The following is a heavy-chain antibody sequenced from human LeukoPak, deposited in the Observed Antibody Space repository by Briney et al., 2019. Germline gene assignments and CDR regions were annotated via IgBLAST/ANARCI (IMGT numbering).Heavy chain of an antibody. V-gene: IGHV1-46*01. J-gene: IGHJ6*02. CDR1: GYTFTSYY. D-gene: IGHD2-15*01. CDR3: ARALGVVAATPVYYYYGMDV. Sequence: ASVKVSCKASGYTFTSYYMHWVRQAPGQGLEWMGIINPSGGSTSYAQKFQGRVTMTRDTSTSTVYMELSSLRSEDTAVYYCARALGVVAATPVYYYYGMDVWGQGTTVTVSS. CDR2: INPSGGST.